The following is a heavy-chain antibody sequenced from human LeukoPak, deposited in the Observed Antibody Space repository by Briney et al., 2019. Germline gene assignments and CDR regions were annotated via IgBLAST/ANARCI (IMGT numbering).Heavy chain of an antibody. CDR1: GFTFSSYA. V-gene: IGHV3-21*01. Sequence: GGSLRLSCAASGFTFSSYAMHWVRQAPGKGLEWVSSISSSSSYIYYADSVKGRFTISRDNAKNSLYLQMNSLRAEDTAVYYCARDTFTVTTDYWGQGTLVTVSS. CDR3: ARDTFTVTTDY. J-gene: IGHJ4*02. D-gene: IGHD4-11*01. CDR2: ISSSSSYI.